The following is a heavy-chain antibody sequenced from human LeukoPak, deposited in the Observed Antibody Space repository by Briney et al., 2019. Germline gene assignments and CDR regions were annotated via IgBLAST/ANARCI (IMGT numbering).Heavy chain of an antibody. CDR2: IYTSGST. D-gene: IGHD5-24*01. V-gene: IGHV4-61*02. CDR1: GGSISSGSYY. J-gene: IGHJ4*02. Sequence: PSETLSLTCTVSGGSISSGSYYWSWIRQPAGKGLEWIGRIYTSGSTNYNPSLKSRVTISVDTSKNQFSLKLSSVTAADTAVYYCARDLGGYKSPYYFDYWGQGTLVTVSS. CDR3: ARDLGGYKSPYYFDY.